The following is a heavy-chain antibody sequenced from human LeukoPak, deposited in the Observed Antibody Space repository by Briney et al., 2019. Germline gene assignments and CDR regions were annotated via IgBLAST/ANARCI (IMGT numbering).Heavy chain of an antibody. CDR1: GYTFTGYY. CDR2: INPNSGGT. J-gene: IGHJ4*02. V-gene: IGHV1-2*02. D-gene: IGHD6-19*01. Sequence: GASVKVSCKASGYTFTGYYMHSVRQAPGQGLEWMGWINPNSGGTNYTQKFQGRVTMTRDTSISTAYMELSRLRSDDTAVYYCARDYHLEVADYWGQGTLVTVSS. CDR3: ARDYHLEVADY.